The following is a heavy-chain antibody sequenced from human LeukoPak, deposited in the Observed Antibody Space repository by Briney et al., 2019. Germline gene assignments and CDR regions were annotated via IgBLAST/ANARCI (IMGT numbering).Heavy chain of an antibody. V-gene: IGHV4-34*01. CDR3: ARNRPGYYYYGMDV. Sequence: PSETLSLTCAVYGGSFSGYYWSWIRQPPGKGLEWIGEINHSGSTNYNPSLKSRVTISVDTSKNQFSLKLSSVTAADTAVYYCARNRPGYYYYGMDVWGKGTTVTVSS. D-gene: IGHD1-14*01. CDR2: INHSGST. CDR1: GGSFSGYY. J-gene: IGHJ6*04.